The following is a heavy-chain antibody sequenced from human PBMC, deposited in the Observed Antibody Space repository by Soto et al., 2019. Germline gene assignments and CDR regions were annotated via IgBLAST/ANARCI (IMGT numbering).Heavy chain of an antibody. CDR2: INGDGGTT. CDR3: TRGSRGYYYMDV. J-gene: IGHJ6*03. V-gene: IGHV3-74*01. CDR1: GFTFSSYG. Sequence: EVQLVESGGDLVQPGGSLRLSCVASGFTFSSYGIHWVRQAPGKGLVWVSRINGDGGTTNYADSVKGRLTISRDNAKNTVYLQVNSLGAEDTAVYYCTRGSRGYYYMDVWGRGTSLTV.